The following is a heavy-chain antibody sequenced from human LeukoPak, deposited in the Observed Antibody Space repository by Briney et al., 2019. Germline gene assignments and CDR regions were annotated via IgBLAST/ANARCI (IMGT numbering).Heavy chain of an antibody. CDR1: GGSISSYY. V-gene: IGHV4-59*08. CDR2: IHYSGGIT. CDR3: ARGGVGARTEYFQH. J-gene: IGHJ1*01. D-gene: IGHD1-26*01. Sequence: SETLSLTCSVSGGSISSYYWSWIRQPPGKGLEWIGYIHYSGGITYYNPSLKSRVTISVDTSKNQFSLSLSSVTAADTAVYYCARGGVGARTEYFQHWGQGTLVTVSS.